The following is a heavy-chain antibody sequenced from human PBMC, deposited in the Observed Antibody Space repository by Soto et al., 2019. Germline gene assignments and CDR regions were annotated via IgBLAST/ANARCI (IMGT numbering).Heavy chain of an antibody. D-gene: IGHD4-17*01. Sequence: PGGSLRLSCAASGFTFDDYAMHWVRQAPGKGLEWVSGISWNSGSIGHADSVKGRFTISRDNAKNSLYLQMNSLRAEDTALYYCAKDGDYYGDYVGGHFDYWGQGTLVTVSS. CDR3: AKDGDYYGDYVGGHFDY. CDR2: ISWNSGSI. J-gene: IGHJ4*02. CDR1: GFTFDDYA. V-gene: IGHV3-9*01.